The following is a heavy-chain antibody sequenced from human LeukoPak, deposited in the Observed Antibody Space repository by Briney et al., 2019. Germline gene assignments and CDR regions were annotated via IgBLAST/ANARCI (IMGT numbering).Heavy chain of an antibody. CDR2: IRYDGSNK. V-gene: IGHV3-30*02. D-gene: IGHD5-18*01. J-gene: IGHJ4*02. CDR3: AKDWLTAMVFFFDY. Sequence: SGGSLRLSCAASGFTFSSYGMHWVSQAPGKGLEWVAFIRYDGSNKYYADSVKGRFTISRDNSKNTLYLQMNSLRAEDTAVYYCAKDWLTAMVFFFDYWGQGTLVTVSS. CDR1: GFTFSSYG.